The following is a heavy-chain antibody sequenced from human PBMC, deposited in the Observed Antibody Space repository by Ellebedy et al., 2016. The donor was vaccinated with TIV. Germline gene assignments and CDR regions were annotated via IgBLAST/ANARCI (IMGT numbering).Heavy chain of an antibody. CDR2: IYYTGRT. CDR3: ARERSTTVRVHFGMDV. CDR1: GASISSDY. V-gene: IGHV4-59*01. Sequence: MPSETLSLTCTVSGASISSDYWTWIRQPPGKGLEWIGCIYYTGRTNYNPSLRSRVTISVGTSKNQFSLKLSSVTAADTAVYYCARERSTTVRVHFGMDVWGQGTTVTVSS. J-gene: IGHJ6*02. D-gene: IGHD3-10*01.